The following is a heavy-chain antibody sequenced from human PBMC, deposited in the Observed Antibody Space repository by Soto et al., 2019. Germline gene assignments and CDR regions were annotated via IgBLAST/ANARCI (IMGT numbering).Heavy chain of an antibody. J-gene: IGHJ4*02. CDR3: AKDLNIVVVPAAMGDFDY. CDR1: GFPFSSYG. D-gene: IGHD2-2*01. Sequence: PGGSLRLSCAASGFPFSSYGMHWVRQAPGKGLEWVAVISYDGSNKYYADSVKGRFTISRDNSKNTLYLQMNSLRAEDTAVYYCAKDLNIVVVPAAMGDFDYWGQGTLVTVSS. V-gene: IGHV3-30*18. CDR2: ISYDGSNK.